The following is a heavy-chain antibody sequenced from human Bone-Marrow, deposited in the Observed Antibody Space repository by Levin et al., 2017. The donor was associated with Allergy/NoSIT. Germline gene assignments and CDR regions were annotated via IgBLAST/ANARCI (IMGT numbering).Heavy chain of an antibody. J-gene: IGHJ4*02. CDR3: ASRLGY. CDR2: IYPADSDT. V-gene: IGHV5-51*06. Sequence: GGSLRLSCQVSGYTFTSHWIGWVRQKPGTGLEWMGIIYPADSDTTYSPSFQGQVDISVDKSTSTAYLHWGSLKASDSAMYYCASRLGYWGQGTLVTVSS. D-gene: IGHD2-2*03. CDR1: GYTFTSHW.